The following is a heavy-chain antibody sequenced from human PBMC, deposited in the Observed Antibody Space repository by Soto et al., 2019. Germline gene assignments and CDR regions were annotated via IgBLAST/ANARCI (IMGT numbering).Heavy chain of an antibody. CDR3: ARVRSNLFDY. CDR1: GDSISTFY. D-gene: IGHD3-3*01. J-gene: IGHJ4*02. CDR2: IHYSGST. V-gene: IGHV4-59*01. Sequence: SETLSLTCTVSGDSISTFYWSWIRQPPGKGLEWIGYIHYSGSTNYNPSLKSQVIISVDTSKNQYSLKLSSVTAADTAVYFCARVRSNLFDYWGQGTLVTVSS.